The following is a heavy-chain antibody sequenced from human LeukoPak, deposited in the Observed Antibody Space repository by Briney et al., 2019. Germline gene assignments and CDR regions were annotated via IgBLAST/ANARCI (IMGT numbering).Heavy chain of an antibody. CDR3: ARDYDYGDYPGY. CDR1: RFTFSSYS. J-gene: IGHJ4*02. D-gene: IGHD4-17*01. CDR2: ISSSSFK. Sequence: GGSLRLSCAASRFTFSSYSMNWVRQAPGKGLEWVSSISSSSFKYYADSVKGRFTISRDNAKNSLYLQMNSLRAEDTALYYCARDYDYGDYPGYWGQGTLVTVSS. V-gene: IGHV3-21*04.